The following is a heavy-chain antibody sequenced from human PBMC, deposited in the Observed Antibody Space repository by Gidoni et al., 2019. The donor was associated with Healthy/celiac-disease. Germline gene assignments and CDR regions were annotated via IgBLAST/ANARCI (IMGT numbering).Heavy chain of an antibody. CDR3: AREGVFYYGSGSYSEGLDY. CDR2: IYSGGSA. V-gene: IGHV3-53*01. D-gene: IGHD3-10*01. Sequence: EVQLVESGGGLIQPGGSLRLSCAASGFSVSSNYISWVRQAPGKGVEWVSVIYSGGSAYYADSVKGRFTISRDNSKNTLYLQMNSLRAEDTAVYYCAREGVFYYGSGSYSEGLDYWGQGTLVTVSS. CDR1: GFSVSSNY. J-gene: IGHJ4*02.